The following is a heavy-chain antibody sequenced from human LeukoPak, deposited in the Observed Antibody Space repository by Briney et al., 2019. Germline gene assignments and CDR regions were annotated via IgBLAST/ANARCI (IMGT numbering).Heavy chain of an antibody. CDR3: ARDSPIRSMDV. Sequence: TSETLSLTCTVSGGSISSGSYYWSWIRQPAGKGLEWIGRIYTSGSTHYNPSLKSRVTISVDTSKGQFSLKLRSVTAADTAVYYCARDSPIRSMDVWGKGTTVTVPS. CDR2: IYTSGST. CDR1: GGSISSGSYY. D-gene: IGHD3-16*01. V-gene: IGHV4-61*02. J-gene: IGHJ6*03.